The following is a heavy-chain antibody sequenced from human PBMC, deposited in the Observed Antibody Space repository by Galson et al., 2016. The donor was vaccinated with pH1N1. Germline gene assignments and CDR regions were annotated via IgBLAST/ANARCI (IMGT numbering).Heavy chain of an antibody. Sequence: SLRLSCAASGFTFSSCGIYWVRQAPGKGLEWVGNILYNGNDKYYADSVKGRFTISRDSSMTTVHLQMISVTVEDTAVYFCARDESGYGDSFPDVFDIWGQGTMATVSS. CDR2: ILYNGNDK. D-gene: IGHD4-17*01. V-gene: IGHV3-30*12. J-gene: IGHJ3*02. CDR1: GFTFSSCG. CDR3: ARDESGYGDSFPDVFDI.